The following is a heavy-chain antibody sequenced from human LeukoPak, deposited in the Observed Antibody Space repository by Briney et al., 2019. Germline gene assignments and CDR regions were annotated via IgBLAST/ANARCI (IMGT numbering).Heavy chain of an antibody. CDR1: GGSISSYD. J-gene: IGHJ4*02. CDR2: IYYSGST. D-gene: IGHD1-1*01. CDR3: ARDSTGIVDY. V-gene: IGHV4-59*01. Sequence: PSETLSLTCTVSGGSISSYDWSWIRQPPGKGLEWIGYIYYSGSTNYNPSLKSRVTISVDTSKNQSSLKLSSVTAADTAVYYCARDSTGIVDYWGQGTLVTVSS.